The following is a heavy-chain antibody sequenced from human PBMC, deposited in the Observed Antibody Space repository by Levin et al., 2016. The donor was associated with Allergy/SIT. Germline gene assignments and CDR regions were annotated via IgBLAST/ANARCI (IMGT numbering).Heavy chain of an antibody. V-gene: IGHV4-39*01. CDR1: GGSISSSSYY. CDR3: ARLRWRSSAGNNWFDP. J-gene: IGHJ5*02. Sequence: ESLKISCTVSGGSISSSSYYWGWIRQPPGKGLEWIGSIYYSGSTYYNPSLKSRVTISVDTSKNQFSLKLSSVTAADTAVYYCARLRWRSSAGNNWFDPWGQGTLVTVSS. D-gene: IGHD6-13*01. CDR2: IYYSGST.